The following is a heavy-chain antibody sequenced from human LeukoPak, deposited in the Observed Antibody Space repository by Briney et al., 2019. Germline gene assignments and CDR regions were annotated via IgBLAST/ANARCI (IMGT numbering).Heavy chain of an antibody. J-gene: IGHJ4*02. V-gene: IGHV1-46*01. CDR1: GYTFTSYY. CDR3: ARGVYTVGATAYYFDY. Sequence: ASVKVSCKASGYTFTSYYMHWVRQAPGQGLEWMGIINPSGGSTSYAQKFQGRVTMTRDTSTSTVYMELSSLRSEDTAVYYCARGVYTVGATAYYFDYWGQGTLVTVSS. CDR2: INPSGGST. D-gene: IGHD1-26*01.